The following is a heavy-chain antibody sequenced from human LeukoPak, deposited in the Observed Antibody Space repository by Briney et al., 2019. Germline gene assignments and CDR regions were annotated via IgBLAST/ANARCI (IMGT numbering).Heavy chain of an antibody. CDR3: ARDPTVVVVAAKSPLFDY. CDR2: ISYDESNK. Sequence: GGSLRLSCAASGFTFSSYAMHWVRQAPGKGLEWVAVISYDESNKYYADSVKGRFTISRDNSKNTLYLQMNSLRAEDTAVYYCARDPTVVVVAAKSPLFDYWGQGTLVTVSS. D-gene: IGHD2-15*01. J-gene: IGHJ4*02. CDR1: GFTFSSYA. V-gene: IGHV3-30-3*01.